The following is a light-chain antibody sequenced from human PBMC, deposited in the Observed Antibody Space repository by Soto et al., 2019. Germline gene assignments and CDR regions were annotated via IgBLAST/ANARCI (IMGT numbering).Light chain of an antibody. J-gene: IGKJ4*01. Sequence: ETVLTQSPGTLSLSPGERATLSCRASQSISSAYLAWYQQRPGQAPRLLITGASNRATGIPDRFSGSGSGRDCTLTISRLEPEDFAVYYCQQYGGSPLVTFGGGTKVEIK. CDR3: QQYGGSPLVT. CDR1: QSISSAY. V-gene: IGKV3-20*01. CDR2: GAS.